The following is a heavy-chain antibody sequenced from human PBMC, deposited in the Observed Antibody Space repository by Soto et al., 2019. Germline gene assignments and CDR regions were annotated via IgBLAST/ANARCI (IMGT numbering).Heavy chain of an antibody. V-gene: IGHV1-18*04. CDR3: ARDDPYCSSTSCSGWFDP. CDR2: ISAYNGNT. CDR1: GSPFTSYV. J-gene: IGHJ5*02. D-gene: IGHD2-2*01. Sequence: SVKVSCNASGSPFTSYVISWVRQAPGQGLEWMGWISAYNGNTNYAQRLQGRVTMTTDTSTSTAYMELRSLRSDDTAVYYCARDDPYCSSTSCSGWFDPWGQGTLVTVSS.